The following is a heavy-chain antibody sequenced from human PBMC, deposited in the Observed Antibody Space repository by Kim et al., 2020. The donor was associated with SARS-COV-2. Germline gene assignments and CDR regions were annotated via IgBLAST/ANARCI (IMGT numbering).Heavy chain of an antibody. CDR1: GYSFINYW. CDR2: IYPGDSDT. CDR3: ARYSGKTTRDFDY. V-gene: IGHV5-51*01. D-gene: IGHD1-26*01. J-gene: IGHJ4*02. Sequence: GESLKISCKGSGYSFINYWIGWVRQMPGKGLEWMGIIYPGDSDTRYSPSFQGQVSISADKSTSTAYLQWSSLKASDTAMYYCARYSGKTTRDFDYWGQGTLVTLSS.